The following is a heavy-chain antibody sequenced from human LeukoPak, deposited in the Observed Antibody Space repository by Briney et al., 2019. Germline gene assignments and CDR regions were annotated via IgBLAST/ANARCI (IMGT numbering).Heavy chain of an antibody. J-gene: IGHJ4*02. CDR3: AREDGYCSGGNCYSYFDS. Sequence: PGGSLRLSCTASGFTFGEYAVSWFRQAPGKGLEWVAYIKKTGSETYYVDSVKGRFTITRDNTRNSLFLQMYSLRAEDTAVYFCAREDGYCSGGNCYSYFDSWGQGTLVTVSS. V-gene: IGHV3-7*01. CDR1: GFTFGEYA. D-gene: IGHD2-15*01. CDR2: IKKTGSET.